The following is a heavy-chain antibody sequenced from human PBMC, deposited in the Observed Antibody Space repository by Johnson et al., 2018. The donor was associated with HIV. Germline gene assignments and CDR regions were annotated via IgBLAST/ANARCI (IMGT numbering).Heavy chain of an antibody. Sequence: VQLVESGGGVVQPGGSLRLSCAASRFTFSSYGMHWVRQAPGKGLEWVTFIRYDGSEKYFADSVKGRFTISRDNSKNTLYLQMSSLRLEDTALYYCAPWTAIWGQGTMVTVSS. J-gene: IGHJ3*02. V-gene: IGHV3-30*02. CDR3: APWTAI. CDR2: IRYDGSEK. D-gene: IGHD3/OR15-3a*01. CDR1: RFTFSSYG.